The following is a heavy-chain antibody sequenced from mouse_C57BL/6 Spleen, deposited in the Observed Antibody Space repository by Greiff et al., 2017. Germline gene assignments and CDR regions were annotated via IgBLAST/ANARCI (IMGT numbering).Heavy chain of an antibody. CDR1: GFTFSSYA. CDR3: TRDGNYAMDY. V-gene: IGHV5-9-1*02. CDR2: ISSGGDYI. J-gene: IGHJ4*01. D-gene: IGHD2-1*01. Sequence: EVKLMESGEGLVKPGGSLKLSCAASGFTFSSYAMSWVRQTPEKRLEWVAYISSGGDYIYYADPVKGRFTISRDNARNTLYLQMSSLKSEDTAMYYCTRDGNYAMDYWGQGTSVTVSS.